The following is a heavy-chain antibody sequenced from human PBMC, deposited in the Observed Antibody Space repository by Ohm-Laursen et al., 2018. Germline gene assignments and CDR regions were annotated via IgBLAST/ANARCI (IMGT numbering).Heavy chain of an antibody. D-gene: IGHD6-19*01. Sequence: SLRLFCAASGFTFSSYGMHWVRQAPGKGLEWVAVISYDGSNKYYADSVKGRFTISRDNSKNTLYLQMNSLRAEDTAVYYCAKIQQWLVLDAFDIWGQGTMVTVSS. CDR1: GFTFSSYG. CDR3: AKIQQWLVLDAFDI. J-gene: IGHJ3*02. V-gene: IGHV3-30*18. CDR2: ISYDGSNK.